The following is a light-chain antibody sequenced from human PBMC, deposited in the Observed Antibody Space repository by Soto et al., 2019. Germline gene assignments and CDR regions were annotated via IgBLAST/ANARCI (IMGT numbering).Light chain of an antibody. Sequence: DIFMTQSPETLSVCPGERATRSCRASQSVPSNLPWYQQKPGQGPRLSIYGPSTRATGIPARFSGSGSGTDFTLTISNLQSEAFAFYYCQKYNKWPTWTFGQGTKVDIK. CDR3: QKYNKWPTWT. V-gene: IGKV3-15*01. CDR2: GPS. J-gene: IGKJ1*01. CDR1: QSVPSN.